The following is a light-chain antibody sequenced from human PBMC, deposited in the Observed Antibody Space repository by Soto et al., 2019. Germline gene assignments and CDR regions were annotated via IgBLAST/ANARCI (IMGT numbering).Light chain of an antibody. V-gene: IGKV3-15*01. J-gene: IGKJ2*02. CDR1: QSVSSN. CDR2: GAS. CDR3: LQYNNWPPWT. Sequence: ETVMTQSPATLSVSPGERATLSCRASQSVSSNLAWYQQEPGQALRLLVYGASTRAAGIPVRFSGSGSGTEFTLTISSLQSEDFAVYYCLQYNNWPPWTFGQGTKLELK.